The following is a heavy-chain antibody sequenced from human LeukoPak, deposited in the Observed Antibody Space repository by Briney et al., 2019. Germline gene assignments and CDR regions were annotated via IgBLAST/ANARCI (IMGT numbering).Heavy chain of an antibody. Sequence: ASVKVSCKASGFTFTSSAVQWVRQARGQRLEWIGWIVVGSGNTNYAQKFQERVTITRDMSTSTAYMELSSLRSEDTAVYYCAAGKPKYYYYGMDVWGQGTTVTVS. CDR1: GFTFTSSA. V-gene: IGHV1-58*01. CDR2: IVVGSGNT. CDR3: AAGKPKYYYYGMDV. J-gene: IGHJ6*02.